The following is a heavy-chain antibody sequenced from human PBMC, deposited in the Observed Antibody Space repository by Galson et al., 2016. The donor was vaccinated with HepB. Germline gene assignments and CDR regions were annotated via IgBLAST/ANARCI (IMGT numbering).Heavy chain of an antibody. CDR1: GFNFSRYV. CDR3: ARSYYHDLGTDYMDPH. V-gene: IGHV3-23*01. CDR2: IIGSGATT. D-gene: IGHD3/OR15-3a*01. J-gene: IGHJ4*02. Sequence: SLRLSCAASGFNFSRYVMAWVRQSPGKGLEWVSGIIGSGATTFYADSLEGRFTISRDNSRNTLDLQKNSLRAEDTAVYYCARSYYHDLGTDYMDPHWGQGALVTVSS.